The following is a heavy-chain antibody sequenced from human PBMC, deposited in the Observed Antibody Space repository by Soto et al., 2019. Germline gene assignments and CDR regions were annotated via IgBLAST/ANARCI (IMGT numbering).Heavy chain of an antibody. V-gene: IGHV5-10-1*01. CDR1: GYSFTSYW. J-gene: IGHJ4*02. CDR3: ARAKGYSSTWSPSKFDLGYYFDY. Sequence: GESLKISCKGSGYSFTSYWISWVRQMPGKGLEWMGRIDPSDSYTNYSPSFQGHVTISADKSTSTAYMELSSLRSEDTAVYYCARAKGYSSTWSPSKFDLGYYFDYWGQGTLVTVSS. CDR2: IDPSDSYT. D-gene: IGHD6-13*01.